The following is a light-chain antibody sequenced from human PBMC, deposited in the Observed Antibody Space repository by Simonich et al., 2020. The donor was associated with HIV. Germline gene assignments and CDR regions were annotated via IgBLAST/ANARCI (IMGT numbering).Light chain of an antibody. Sequence: DIVMTQSPLSLSVTPGQPASIPCKYSQIILHRDGKTCLHWYLQKPGQSPKLRIYEVSSRFSGVPDRFSGSGSGTDFTLKISRVEAEDVGFYYCMQGIRLPLTFGGGTKVEIK. CDR3: MQGIRLPLT. V-gene: IGKV2-29*03. CDR1: QIILHRDGKTC. J-gene: IGKJ4*01. CDR2: EVS.